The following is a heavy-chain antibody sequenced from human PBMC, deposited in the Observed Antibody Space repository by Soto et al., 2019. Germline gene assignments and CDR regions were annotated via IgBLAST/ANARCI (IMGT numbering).Heavy chain of an antibody. J-gene: IGHJ6*02. CDR3: ATRVDRRLRRYGMDV. Sequence: QVQLQQWGAGLLKPSETLSLTCAVYGGSFSGYYWSWIRQPPGKGLEWIGEINHRGSTNYNPSLKSRVTISVDTSKNQFSLKLSSVTAADTAVYYCATRVDRRLRRYGMDVWGQGTTVTVSS. V-gene: IGHV4-34*01. CDR2: INHRGST. CDR1: GGSFSGYY.